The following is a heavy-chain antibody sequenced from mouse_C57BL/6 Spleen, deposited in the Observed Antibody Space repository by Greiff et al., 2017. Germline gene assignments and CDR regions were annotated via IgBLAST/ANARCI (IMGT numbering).Heavy chain of an antibody. CDR1: GYAFSSSW. V-gene: IGHV1-82*01. J-gene: IGHJ2*01. Sequence: VQLQQSGPELVKPGASVKISCKASGYAFSSSWMNWVKQRPGKGLEWIGRIYPGDGDTNYNGKFKGKATLTADKSSSTAYMQLSSLTSEDSAVDFCARVTTVVANFDYWGQGTTLTVSS. CDR2: IYPGDGDT. D-gene: IGHD1-1*01. CDR3: ARVTTVVANFDY.